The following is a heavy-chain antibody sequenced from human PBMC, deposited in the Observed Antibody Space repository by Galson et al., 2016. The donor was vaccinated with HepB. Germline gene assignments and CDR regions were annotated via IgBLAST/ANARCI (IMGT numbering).Heavy chain of an antibody. J-gene: IGHJ4*02. CDR3: ARGGGITMTPWAREY. D-gene: IGHD3-3*01. CDR2: IRPSIGTA. CDR1: EGTFSNYV. Sequence: SVKVSCKASEGTFSNYVIHWVRQAPGQGLEWVGGIRPSIGTAHYTQKFQGRVTLTADETTSTVYMEVSSLRFEDTAVYYCARGGGITMTPWAREYWGQGTLVTVSS. V-gene: IGHV1-69*13.